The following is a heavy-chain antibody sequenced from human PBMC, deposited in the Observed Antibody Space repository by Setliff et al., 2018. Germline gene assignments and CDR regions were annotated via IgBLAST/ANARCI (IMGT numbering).Heavy chain of an antibody. J-gene: IGHJ4*02. CDR1: GYSISSGYI. D-gene: IGHD2-21*02. V-gene: IGHV4-38-2*02. CDR2: IGHTGSI. CDR3: ARDLGHGGDSDY. Sequence: SERRGRNCTVSGYSISSGYIWGWIRQPPGKGLEWVGNIGHTGSINYNPSLKSRLTISRDTSKNQVSLKLNSVTATDTAVYYCARDLGHGGDSDYWGQGILVTVSS.